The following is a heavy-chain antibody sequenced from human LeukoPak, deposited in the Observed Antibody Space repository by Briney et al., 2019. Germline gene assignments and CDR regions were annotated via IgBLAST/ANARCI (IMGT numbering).Heavy chain of an antibody. CDR3: ARHSYGYSYGCLDY. Sequence: SETLSLTCTVSGGSISSGSYYWSWIRQPPGKGLEWIGEINHSGSTNYNPSLKSRVTISVDTSKNQFSLKLSSVTAADTAVYYCARHSYGYSYGCLDYWGQGTLVTVSS. CDR2: INHSGST. J-gene: IGHJ4*02. V-gene: IGHV4-39*01. D-gene: IGHD5-18*01. CDR1: GGSISSGSYY.